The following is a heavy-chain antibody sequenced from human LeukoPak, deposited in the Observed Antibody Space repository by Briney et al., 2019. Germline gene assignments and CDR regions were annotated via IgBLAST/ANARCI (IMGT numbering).Heavy chain of an antibody. V-gene: IGHV3-23*01. J-gene: IGHJ4*02. CDR1: GFTFTNYA. CDR2: ISDSGGST. Sequence: GGSLRLSCAASGFTFTNYAMSWVRQAPGKGLEWVSTISDSGGSTYYAGSVKGRFTISRDNSKNTLYLQMKSLRAEDTAIYYCARAYSSVGSCDYWGQGTLVTVSS. CDR3: ARAYSSVGSCDY. D-gene: IGHD3-22*01.